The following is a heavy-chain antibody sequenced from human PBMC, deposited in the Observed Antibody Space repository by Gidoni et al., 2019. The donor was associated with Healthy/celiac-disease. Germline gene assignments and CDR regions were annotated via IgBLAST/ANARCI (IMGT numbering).Heavy chain of an antibody. V-gene: IGHV4-30-2*01. D-gene: IGHD5-12*01. J-gene: IGHJ4*02. CDR2: IDHSGRT. Sequence: QLQLQASGSGLVKPSQTLSLTCAVSGGSISSGGYSWSWIRQPPGKGLEWIGYIDHSGRTYYNPSLKSRVTISVDRSKNQFSLKLSSVTAADTAVYYCARGGVATELDYWGQGTLVTVSS. CDR3: ARGGVATELDY. CDR1: GGSISSGGYS.